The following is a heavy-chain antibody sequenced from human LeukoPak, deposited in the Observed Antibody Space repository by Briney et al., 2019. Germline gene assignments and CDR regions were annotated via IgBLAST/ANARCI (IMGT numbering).Heavy chain of an antibody. CDR2: IYYSGST. D-gene: IGHD5-12*01. Sequence: PSETLSLTCTVSGGSISSYYWSWIRQPPGKGLEWIGYIYYSGSTNYNPSLKSRVTISVDKSKNQFSLKLSSVTAADTAVYYCARDRGPKYFQHWGQGTLVTVSS. V-gene: IGHV4-59*01. CDR3: ARDRGPKYFQH. J-gene: IGHJ1*01. CDR1: GGSISSYY.